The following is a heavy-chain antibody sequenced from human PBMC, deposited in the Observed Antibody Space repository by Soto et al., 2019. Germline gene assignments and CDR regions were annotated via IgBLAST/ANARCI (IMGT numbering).Heavy chain of an antibody. CDR1: GGSISSSNW. V-gene: IGHV4-4*02. CDR3: ARLSYDSSGYYYYFDY. Sequence: SETLSLTCAVSGGSISSSNWWSWVRQPPGKGLEWIGEIYHSGSTNYNPSLKSRVTISVDKSKNQFSLKLSSVTAADTAVYYCARLSYDSSGYYYYFDYWGQGTLVTVSS. CDR2: IYHSGST. D-gene: IGHD3-22*01. J-gene: IGHJ4*02.